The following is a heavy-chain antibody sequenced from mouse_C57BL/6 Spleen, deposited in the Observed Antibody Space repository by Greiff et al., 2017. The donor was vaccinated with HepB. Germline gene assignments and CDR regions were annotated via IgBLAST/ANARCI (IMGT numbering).Heavy chain of an antibody. CDR3: ARSGNDRFAY. CDR2: IYPSNSDT. D-gene: IGHD2-2*01. CDR1: GYTFTSYW. J-gene: IGHJ3*01. Sequence: QVQLQQPGAELVRPGSSVKLSCKASGYTFTSYWMDWVKQSPGQGLEWIGNIYPSNSDTHYNHKFKDKATLTVDKSSSTAYMQLSSLTSEDSAVYYCARSGNDRFAYWGQGTLVTVSA. V-gene: IGHV1-61*01.